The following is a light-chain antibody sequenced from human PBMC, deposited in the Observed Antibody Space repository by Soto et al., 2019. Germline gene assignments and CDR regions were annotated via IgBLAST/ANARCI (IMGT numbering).Light chain of an antibody. CDR2: DAS. J-gene: IGKJ4*01. CDR3: QQYNNWPPLT. CDR1: QSVNSN. V-gene: IGKV3-15*01. Sequence: EVVMTQSPATLSVSPGERATLSCRASQSVNSNLAWYQQKLGQAPRLLIYDASTRATGIPARFSGSGSGTEFTLTITSLQSEDFAVYYCQQYNNWPPLTFGGGTKVEIK.